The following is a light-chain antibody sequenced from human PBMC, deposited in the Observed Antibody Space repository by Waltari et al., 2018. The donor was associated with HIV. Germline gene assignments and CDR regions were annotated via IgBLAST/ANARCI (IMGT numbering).Light chain of an antibody. Sequence: IQMPQSPSILSASVGDRVNITCRSSQNVDSLLAWYQQRPGRAPKLLIYKASTLEYGVPARFSGSGSGTDFSLTINGLHPDDFATYFCQQYNSDFYTFGQGTRLDLK. CDR1: QNVDSL. V-gene: IGKV1-5*03. J-gene: IGKJ2*01. CDR2: KAS. CDR3: QQYNSDFYT.